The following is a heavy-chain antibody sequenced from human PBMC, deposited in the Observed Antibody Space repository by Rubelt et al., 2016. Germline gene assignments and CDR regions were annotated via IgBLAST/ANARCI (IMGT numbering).Heavy chain of an antibody. Sequence: QVQLQESGPGLVKPSETLSLTCTVSGGSVSSGSYYWSWIRQPPGKGLEWIGYIYYSGSTNYNPSLKCLVTISVDTSKNQVSLKLSSVTAADTAVYYCARDGYYYDSSGYSWLDPWGQGTLVTVSS. V-gene: IGHV4-61*01. CDR2: IYYSGST. D-gene: IGHD3-22*01. CDR3: ARDGYYYDSSGYSWLDP. CDR1: GGSVSSGSYY. J-gene: IGHJ5*02.